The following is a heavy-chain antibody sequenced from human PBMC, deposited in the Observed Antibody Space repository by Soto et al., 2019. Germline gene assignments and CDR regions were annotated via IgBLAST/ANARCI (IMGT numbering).Heavy chain of an antibody. V-gene: IGHV3-23*01. CDR2: ISGSGGST. D-gene: IGHD6-13*01. CDR3: AKDPSSSWSLNYYYCGMDV. Sequence: EVQLLESGGGLVQPGGSLRLSCAASGFTFSSYAMSWVRQAPGKGLEWVSAISGSGGSTYYADSVKGRFTISRDNSKNTLYLQMNSLRAEDTAVYYCAKDPSSSWSLNYYYCGMDVWGQGTTVTVSS. CDR1: GFTFSSYA. J-gene: IGHJ6*02.